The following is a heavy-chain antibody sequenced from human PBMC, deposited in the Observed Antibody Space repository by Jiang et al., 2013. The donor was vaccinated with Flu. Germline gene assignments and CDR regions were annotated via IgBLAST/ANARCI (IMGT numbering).Heavy chain of an antibody. J-gene: IGHJ4*02. CDR3: ARGRGYSYGSSVIYFDY. CDR1: GGSFSGYY. V-gene: IGHV4-34*01. CDR2: INHSGST. D-gene: IGHD5-18*01. Sequence: ETLSLTCAVYGGSFSGYYWSWIRQPPGKGLEWIGEINHSGSTNYNPSLKSRVTISVDTSKNQFSLKLSSVTAADTAVYYCARGRGYSYGSSVIYFDYWGQGTLVTVSS.